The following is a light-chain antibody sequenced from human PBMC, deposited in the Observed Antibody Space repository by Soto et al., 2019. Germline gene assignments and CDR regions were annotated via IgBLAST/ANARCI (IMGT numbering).Light chain of an antibody. CDR2: AAS. J-gene: IGKJ1*01. CDR3: QQSYTLLIR. Sequence: DIQITQSPSSLSSSVGDRVTITCRASQSIKNYLNWYQQKPGKAPKLLIYAASSLQSGVPSRFSGSGSGTDFTLTISSLQPEDFATYYCQQSYTLLIRFGQGTKVDIK. CDR1: QSIKNY. V-gene: IGKV1-39*01.